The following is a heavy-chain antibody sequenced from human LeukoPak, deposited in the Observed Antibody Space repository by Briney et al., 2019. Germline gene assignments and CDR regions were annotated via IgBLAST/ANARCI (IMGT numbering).Heavy chain of an antibody. CDR1: GFTFSTYA. CDR3: ARDLLGYSYDAYYFDF. J-gene: IGHJ4*02. CDR2: ISGSGGST. V-gene: IGHV3-23*01. D-gene: IGHD5-18*01. Sequence: PGGSLRLSCAASGFTFSTYAMSWVRQAPGKGLEWVSAISGSGGSTYADSVKGRFTISRDNSKNTLYLQMNSLRAEDTAVYYCARDLLGYSYDAYYFDFWGQGTLVTVSS.